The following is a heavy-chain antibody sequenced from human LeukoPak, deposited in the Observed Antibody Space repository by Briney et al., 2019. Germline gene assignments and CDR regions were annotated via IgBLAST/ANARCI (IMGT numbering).Heavy chain of an antibody. CDR1: GGSISSSSYH. Sequence: SETLSLTCTVSGGSISSSSYHWGWIRQPPGKGLEWFGSMYYSGSHYYNPSLKSRVRISVDASKNQFSLKLSSVTAADTAVYYCARDKRGYDILIHTPSYYYYYYLDVWGKGTTVTVSS. V-gene: IGHV4-39*07. CDR3: ARDKRGYDILIHTPSYYYYYYLDV. CDR2: MYYSGSH. J-gene: IGHJ6*03. D-gene: IGHD3-9*01.